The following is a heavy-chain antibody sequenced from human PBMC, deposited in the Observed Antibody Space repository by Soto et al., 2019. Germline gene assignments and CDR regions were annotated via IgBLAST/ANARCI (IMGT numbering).Heavy chain of an antibody. D-gene: IGHD4-17*01. J-gene: IGHJ4*02. CDR2: SYYSGNT. CDR3: ARRYGDCFDF. V-gene: IGHV4-59*08. CDR1: GGSISSYY. Sequence: QVQLQESGPGLVKPSETLSLTCTVSGGSISSYYWSWIRQPPGKGLEWIGYSYYSGNTNYNPSLKCRVTISVDTSKNQFSLKLSSVTAADTAVYYCARRYGDCFDFWGQGTLVTVSS.